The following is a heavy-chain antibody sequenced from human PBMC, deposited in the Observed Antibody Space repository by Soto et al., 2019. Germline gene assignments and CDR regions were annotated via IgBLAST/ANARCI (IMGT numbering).Heavy chain of an antibody. V-gene: IGHV3-23*01. Sequence: GGALRLSCAASGFTFSTYALSWVRQAPGKGLEWVSAISANGQGIYYADSVRGRFTISRDNSKNTIFLHMDSLRAEDTAVYYCAKDTNYPRDQFHYWGQGTLVPVSS. J-gene: IGHJ4*02. D-gene: IGHD1-1*01. CDR3: AKDTNYPRDQFHY. CDR1: GFTFSTYA. CDR2: ISANGQGI.